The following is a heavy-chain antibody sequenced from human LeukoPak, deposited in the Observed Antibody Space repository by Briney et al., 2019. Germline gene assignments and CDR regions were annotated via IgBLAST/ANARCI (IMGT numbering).Heavy chain of an antibody. Sequence: SETLSLTCTVSGGSISSSSYYWSWIRQPPGKGLEWIGYIYYSGSTNYNPSLKSRVTISVDTSKNQFSLKVSSVTAADTAVYYCARVRFGSGSLYYYYYYMDVWGKGTTVTISS. D-gene: IGHD3-10*01. CDR2: IYYSGST. CDR1: GGSISSSSYY. CDR3: ARVRFGSGSLYYYYYYMDV. V-gene: IGHV4-61*01. J-gene: IGHJ6*03.